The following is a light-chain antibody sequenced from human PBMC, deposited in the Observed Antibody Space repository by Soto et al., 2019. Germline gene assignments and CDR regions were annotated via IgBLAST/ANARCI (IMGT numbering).Light chain of an antibody. V-gene: IGKV3-11*01. CDR1: LSVSSY. Sequence: EIVLTKSPATVSLSPGERAILACSASLSVSSYLAWYEQKPGQAPRVLIYDAANRATGIPARFSGSGSETDFTLSISSLEPEDFAVYYCQQSSNRVCTLGQGTKVEIK. CDR3: QQSSNRVCT. J-gene: IGKJ1*01. CDR2: DAA.